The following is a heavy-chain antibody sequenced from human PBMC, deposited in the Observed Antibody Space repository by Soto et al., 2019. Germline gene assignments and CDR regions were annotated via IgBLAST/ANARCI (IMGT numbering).Heavy chain of an antibody. CDR3: TTDSGFVPLFEY. D-gene: IGHD1-1*01. V-gene: IGHV3-15*07. CDR2: IKSKTDGGTT. Sequence: GGSLRLSCAASGVTFSDAWMNWVRQPPGKGLEWVGRIKSKTDGGTTDYAAPLKGRFTISRDDSKNALYLQMNSLKTEDTAVYYCTTDSGFVPLFEYWGQGTLVTVSS. CDR1: GVTFSDAW. J-gene: IGHJ4*02.